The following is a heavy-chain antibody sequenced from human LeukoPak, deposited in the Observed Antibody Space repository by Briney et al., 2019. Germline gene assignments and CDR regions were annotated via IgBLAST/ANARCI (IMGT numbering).Heavy chain of an antibody. J-gene: IGHJ5*02. V-gene: IGHV4-39*01. CDR2: IYYSGAT. CDR1: GGSISRNSDY. D-gene: IGHD3-16*02. CDR3: ARHGGGYLTAWFDP. Sequence: SEPLFLTCTVSGGSISRNSDYWGWIRQPPGKGLERIGSIYYSGATYYNPSLKSRLTISVDTSESQFALKLSSVTAADTAVYYCARHGGGYLTAWFDPWGQGTLVTVSS.